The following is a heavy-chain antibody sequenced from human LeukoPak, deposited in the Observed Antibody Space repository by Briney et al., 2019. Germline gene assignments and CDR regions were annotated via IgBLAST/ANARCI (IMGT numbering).Heavy chain of an antibody. J-gene: IGHJ3*01. CDR2: ISGSGGST. CDR3: AKVFVTALTTSAFDV. D-gene: IGHD4-4*01. CDR1: GFTFNSYA. V-gene: IGHV3-23*01. Sequence: PGGSLRLSCAASGFTFNSYAMNWVRQAPGKGLEWVSAISGSGGSTYYADSVKGRFTISRDNSKNTLYLQMNSLRAEDTAVYYCAKVFVTALTTSAFDVWGQGTMVTVSS.